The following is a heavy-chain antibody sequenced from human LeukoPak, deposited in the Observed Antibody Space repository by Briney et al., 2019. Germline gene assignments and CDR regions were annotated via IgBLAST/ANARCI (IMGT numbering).Heavy chain of an antibody. D-gene: IGHD3-22*01. V-gene: IGHV4-30-2*01. CDR1: GGSICSGGYS. CDR3: ARGDYYDSSGYSNWFDP. Sequence: PSETLSLTCAVSGGSICSGGYSWSWIRQPPGKGLEWIGYIYHSGSTYYNPSLKSRVTISVDRSKNQFSLKLSSVTAADTAVYYCARGDYYDSSGYSNWFDPWGQGTLVTVSS. J-gene: IGHJ5*02. CDR2: IYHSGST.